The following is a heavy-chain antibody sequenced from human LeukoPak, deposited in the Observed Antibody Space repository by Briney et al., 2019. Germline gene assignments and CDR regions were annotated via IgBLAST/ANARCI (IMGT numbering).Heavy chain of an antibody. CDR3: VRLTFWSGPGDY. Sequence: SETLSLTYLVSGGSISSSSYYWGWIRQPPGKGLEWIGSIYYSGSTYYNPSLKSRVTISVDTSKNQFSLKLSSVTAADTAVYYCVRLTFWSGPGDYWGQGTLVTVSS. J-gene: IGHJ4*02. CDR1: GGSISSSSYY. V-gene: IGHV4-39*01. D-gene: IGHD3-3*01. CDR2: IYYSGST.